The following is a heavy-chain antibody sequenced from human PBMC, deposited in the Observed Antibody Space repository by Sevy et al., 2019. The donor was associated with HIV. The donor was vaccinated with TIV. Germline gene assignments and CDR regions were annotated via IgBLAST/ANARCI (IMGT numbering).Heavy chain of an antibody. V-gene: IGHV3-30*02. CDR1: GFRFSSNG. CDR2: LSYDGSKE. D-gene: IGHD3-16*02. Sequence: GGSLRLSCAASGFRFSSNGMNWVRQAPGKGLEWVAFLSYDGSKEDYAASVKGRFTISRDNSKNTFYVEMNSLRAEDTAVYHCTKDMVTFGGIIANSPGGFDIWGQGTVVTVSS. J-gene: IGHJ3*02. CDR3: TKDMVTFGGIIANSPGGFDI.